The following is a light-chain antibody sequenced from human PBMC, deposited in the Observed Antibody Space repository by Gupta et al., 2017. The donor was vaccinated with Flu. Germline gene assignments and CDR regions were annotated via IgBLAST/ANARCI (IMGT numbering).Light chain of an antibody. CDR2: KDT. CDR3: HVGERGTGVFV. J-gene: IGLJ1*01. V-gene: IGLV3-1*01. CDR1: KLRDKY. Sequence: SSALPPPPSVSVSPGPTATLTCSGAKLRDKYACWYQQKPGQSPVLLIFKDTKRPSGIPARFSGSTYGATATLTTSGPQARDEADYYCHVGERGTGVFVFGSGTKVTVL.